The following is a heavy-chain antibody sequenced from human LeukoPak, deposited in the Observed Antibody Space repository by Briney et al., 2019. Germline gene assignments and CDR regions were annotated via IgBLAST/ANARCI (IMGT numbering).Heavy chain of an antibody. CDR2: IRQDGSDK. D-gene: IGHD1-14*01. CDR3: ARDAVQPGHADAFDI. CDR1: GFTFTTHW. Sequence: PGGSLRLSCAASGFTFTTHWMSWVRQAPGKGREWVANIRQDGSDKHYLESVKGRFTISRDNSKNTLYLQMNSLRAEDTAVYYCARDAVQPGHADAFDIWGQGTMVTVSS. J-gene: IGHJ3*02. V-gene: IGHV3-7*01.